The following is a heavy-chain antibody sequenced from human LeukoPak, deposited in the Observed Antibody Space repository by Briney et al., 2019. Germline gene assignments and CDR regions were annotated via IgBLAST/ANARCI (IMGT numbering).Heavy chain of an antibody. Sequence: GGSLRLSCAASGFTFSIHWMSWVRQAPGKGLEWVANIKQDGSEKYYVDSVKGRFTISRDNAKNSLYLQMNSLRAEDTAVYYCARDLITMIPQSAFDIWGQGTMVTVSS. CDR2: IKQDGSEK. CDR1: GFTFSIHW. CDR3: ARDLITMIPQSAFDI. D-gene: IGHD3-22*01. J-gene: IGHJ3*02. V-gene: IGHV3-7*01.